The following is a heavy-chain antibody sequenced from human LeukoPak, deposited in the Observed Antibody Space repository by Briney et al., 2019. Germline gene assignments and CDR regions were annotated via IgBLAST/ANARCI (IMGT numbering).Heavy chain of an antibody. CDR3: AYSRDNYDILTGYFNWFDP. Sequence: ASVKVSCKASGYTFTSYAMNWVRQAPGQGLEWMGWINTNTGNPTYAQGFTGRFVFSLDTSVSTAYLQISSLKAEDTAVYYCAYSRDNYDILTGYFNWFDPWGQGTLVTVSS. V-gene: IGHV7-4-1*02. CDR1: GYTFTSYA. J-gene: IGHJ5*02. D-gene: IGHD3-9*01. CDR2: INTNTGNP.